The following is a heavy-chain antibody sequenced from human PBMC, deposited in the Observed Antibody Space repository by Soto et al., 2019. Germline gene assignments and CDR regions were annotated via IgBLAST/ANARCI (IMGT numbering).Heavy chain of an antibody. Sequence: ASVKVSCKASGYTFTSYAMHWVRRAPGQRLEWMGWINAGNGNTKYSQKFQGRVTITRDTSASTAYMELSSLRSEDTAVYYCARDYRPHSSGYSYYFDYWGQGTLVTVSS. CDR1: GYTFTSYA. V-gene: IGHV1-3*01. D-gene: IGHD3-22*01. CDR2: INAGNGNT. J-gene: IGHJ4*02. CDR3: ARDYRPHSSGYSYYFDY.